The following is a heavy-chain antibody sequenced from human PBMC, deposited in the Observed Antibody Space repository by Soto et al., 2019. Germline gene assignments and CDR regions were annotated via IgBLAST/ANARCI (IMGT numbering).Heavy chain of an antibody. CDR3: AREVRTAAASDAFDI. CDR2: IDYSGGA. CDR1: VGSITSGNHF. V-gene: IGHV4-31*03. Sequence: QVQLQESGPGVVEPSQPLSLTCTVSVGSITSGNHFWSWIRPHPGKGLDWIGYIDYSGGAFYYPSLQRRVTLTVDTYKTQFSLNLHSVTAAATAVYYCAREVRTAAASDAFDIWGQGTRVSV. J-gene: IGHJ3*02. D-gene: IGHD6-13*01.